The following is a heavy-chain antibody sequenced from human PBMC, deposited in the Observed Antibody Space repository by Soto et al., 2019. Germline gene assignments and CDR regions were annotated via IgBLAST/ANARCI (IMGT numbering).Heavy chain of an antibody. J-gene: IGHJ5*02. CDR2: INPSGGST. V-gene: IGHV1-46*01. D-gene: IGHD2-2*02. CDR3: ARGTIVVVPAAIGSWFDP. CDR1: GCTFTSYY. Sequence: ASVKVSCKASGCTFTSYYMHWVRQAPGQGLEWMGIINPSGGSTSYAQKFQGRVTMTRDTSTSTVYMELSSLRSEDTAVYYCARGTIVVVPAAIGSWFDPWGQGTLVTVSS.